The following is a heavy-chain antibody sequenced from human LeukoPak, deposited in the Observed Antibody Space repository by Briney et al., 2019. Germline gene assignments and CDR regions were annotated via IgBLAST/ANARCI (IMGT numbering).Heavy chain of an antibody. CDR2: IYYSGST. D-gene: IGHD2-2*01. J-gene: IGHJ4*02. V-gene: IGHV4-59*01. CDR1: GGSTSSYY. Sequence: NPSETLSLTCTVSGGSTSSYYWSWIRQPPGKGLEWIGYIYYSGSTNYNPSLKSRVTISVDTSKNQFSLKLSSVTAADTAVYYCARGVIVVVPAANAYYFDYWGQGTLVTVSS. CDR3: ARGVIVVVPAANAYYFDY.